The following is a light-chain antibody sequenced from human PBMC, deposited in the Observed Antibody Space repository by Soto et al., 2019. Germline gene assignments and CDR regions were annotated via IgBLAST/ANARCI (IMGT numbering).Light chain of an antibody. CDR3: QQYNDWPLT. CDR2: GAS. Sequence: EKVMTQSLAALSVSPGERATLSCRASQSVNSNLAWYQQKPGQAPRLLLYGASTRATGIPARFSGSASGTEFTLTISSLQSEDSAVYYCQQYNDWPLTFGGGTKVEVK. J-gene: IGKJ4*01. CDR1: QSVNSN. V-gene: IGKV3-15*01.